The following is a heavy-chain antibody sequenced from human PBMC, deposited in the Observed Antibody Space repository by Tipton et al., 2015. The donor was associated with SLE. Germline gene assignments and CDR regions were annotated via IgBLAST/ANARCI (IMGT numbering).Heavy chain of an antibody. CDR1: GFSFSTYG. CDR2: ISYDGSNK. Sequence: QVQLVQSGGGVVQPGRSLRLSCAASGFSFSTYGMHWVRQTPGKGLEWVTFISYDGSNKYYGDSVKGRFTISRDNSKNTLYLQMNSLRAEDTGVYFCAKDQGVGWGQGTMVTVSS. V-gene: IGHV3-30*18. D-gene: IGHD2-8*01. CDR3: AKDQGVG. J-gene: IGHJ3*01.